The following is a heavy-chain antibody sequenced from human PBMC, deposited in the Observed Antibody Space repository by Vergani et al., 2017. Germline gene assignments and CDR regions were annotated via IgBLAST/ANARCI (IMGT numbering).Heavy chain of an antibody. D-gene: IGHD3-3*01. Sequence: EVQLLESGGGLVQPGGSLRLSCAASGFTFSSYAMSWVRQAPGKGLEWVSAISGSGGSTYYADSVKGRFTISRDNSKNTLYLQMNSLRAEDTAVYYCAKESYGITIFGVVPPYYYGMDVWGQGTTVTVSS. CDR2: ISGSGGST. CDR3: AKESYGITIFGVVPPYYYGMDV. CDR1: GFTFSSYA. J-gene: IGHJ6*02. V-gene: IGHV3-23*01.